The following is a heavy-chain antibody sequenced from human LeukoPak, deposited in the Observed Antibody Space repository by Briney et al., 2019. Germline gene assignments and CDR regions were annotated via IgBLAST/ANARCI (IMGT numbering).Heavy chain of an antibody. J-gene: IGHJ4*02. CDR3: ARGNFDWLFIDY. Sequence: SETLSLTCTVSGGSISSYYWSWIRQPAGKGLEWIGRIYTSGSTNYNPSLKSRVTVSVDTSKNQFSLKLSSVTAADTAVYYCARGNFDWLFIDYWGQGTLVTVSS. V-gene: IGHV4-4*07. CDR2: IYTSGST. CDR1: GGSISSYY. D-gene: IGHD3-9*01.